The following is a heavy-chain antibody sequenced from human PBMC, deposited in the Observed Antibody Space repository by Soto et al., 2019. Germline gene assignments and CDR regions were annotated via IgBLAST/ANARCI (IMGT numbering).Heavy chain of an antibody. Sequence: QVQLVQSGAEVKKPGSSVKVSCKVSGGTFTSYAIGWVRQAPGQGLEWMGGIIPITGTVNYAQKFQGRVIITADDSTATVYIELGSVRSDDTALYYCAREYSSSSEYLYFDVWGRGTLVTVSS. CDR2: IIPITGTV. D-gene: IGHD6-6*01. V-gene: IGHV1-69*01. CDR3: AREYSSSSEYLYFDV. CDR1: GGTFTSYA. J-gene: IGHJ2*01.